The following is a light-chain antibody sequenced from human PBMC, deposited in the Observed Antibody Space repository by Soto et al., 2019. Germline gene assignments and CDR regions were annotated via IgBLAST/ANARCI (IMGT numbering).Light chain of an antibody. CDR1: QSISSY. Sequence: DSQGTKAASTRSAARRERIDSRSRASQSISSYLNWYQQKPGKAPKLLIYAAFSLQSGVRHTICGCGLGTPVDLPIRTLGPEPIATYFIEQRYSTPQVLGPGTKVDIK. CDR2: AAF. J-gene: IGKJ1*01. CDR3: EQRYSTPQV. V-gene: IGKV1-39*01.